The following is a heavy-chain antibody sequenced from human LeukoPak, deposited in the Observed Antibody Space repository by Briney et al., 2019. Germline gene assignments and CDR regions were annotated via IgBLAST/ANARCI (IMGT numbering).Heavy chain of an antibody. CDR3: ARDSGYEFDF. D-gene: IGHD5-12*01. V-gene: IGHV3-48*04. J-gene: IGHJ4*02. CDR2: VRSDSSSL. CDR1: GFTFSSYT. Sequence: GGSLRLSCAASGFTFSSYTMNWVRQAPGKGLEWVSYVRSDSSSLYADSVKGRYTISRDHAKHSVFLQMNSLRAEDTAVYYCARDSGYEFDFWGQGTPVTVSS.